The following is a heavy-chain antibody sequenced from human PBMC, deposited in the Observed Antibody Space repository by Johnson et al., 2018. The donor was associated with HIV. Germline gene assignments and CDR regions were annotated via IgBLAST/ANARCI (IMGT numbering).Heavy chain of an antibody. CDR2: IRYDGSNK. J-gene: IGHJ3*02. D-gene: IGHD3/OR15-3a*01. CDR3: AKGFFELDDAFDI. CDR1: GFTFSSYA. Sequence: QVQLVESGGGVVQPGRSLRLSCAASGFTFSSYAMHWVRQAPGKGLEWVAFIRYDGSNKYYADSVKGRFTISRDNSKNTLYLQMNSLRAEDTAVYYCAKGFFELDDAFDIWGQGTMVTVSS. V-gene: IGHV3-30*02.